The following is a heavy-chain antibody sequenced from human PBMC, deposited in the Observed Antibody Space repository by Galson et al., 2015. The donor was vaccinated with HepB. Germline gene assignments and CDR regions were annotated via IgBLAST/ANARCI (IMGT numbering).Heavy chain of an antibody. CDR1: GGSFSGYH. J-gene: IGHJ6*03. CDR3: ARGRVTTIVVVNYYYYYMDV. CDR2: INHSGST. D-gene: IGHD3-22*01. Sequence: ETLSLTCAVYGGSFSGYHWSRIRQPPGKGLEWIGEINHSGSTNYNPSLESRVTISVDTSKNQFSLKLSSVTAADTAVYYCARGRVTTIVVVNYYYYYMDVWGKGTTVTVPS. V-gene: IGHV4-34*01.